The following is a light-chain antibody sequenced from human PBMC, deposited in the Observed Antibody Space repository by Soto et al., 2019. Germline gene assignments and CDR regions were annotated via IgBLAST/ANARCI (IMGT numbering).Light chain of an antibody. CDR3: QQRRNWPPIT. V-gene: IGKV3-11*01. J-gene: IGKJ5*01. CDR2: DAS. Sequence: EIVMTQSPATLSVSPGERATLSCRASQSVRSYLAWYQQKPGQAPRLLIYDASNRATGIPARFSGSGSGTDFTLTISSLEPEDFAVYYCQQRRNWPPITFGQGTRLEIK. CDR1: QSVRSY.